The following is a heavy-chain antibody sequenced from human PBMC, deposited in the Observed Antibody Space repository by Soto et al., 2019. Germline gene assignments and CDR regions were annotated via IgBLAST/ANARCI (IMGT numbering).Heavy chain of an antibody. CDR1: GFTFSRYG. D-gene: IGHD1-7*01. Sequence: EVQLSESGGGLVQPGGSLRLSCAASGFTFSRYGMSWVRQAPGKGLEWVSAITGSGDSTYYADSVKGRFTISRDSSNNTVYPQMNSLRADDTAVYYCVKLRLELLYLDSWGLGALVIVSS. CDR2: ITGSGDST. V-gene: IGHV3-23*01. CDR3: VKLRLELLYLDS. J-gene: IGHJ4*02.